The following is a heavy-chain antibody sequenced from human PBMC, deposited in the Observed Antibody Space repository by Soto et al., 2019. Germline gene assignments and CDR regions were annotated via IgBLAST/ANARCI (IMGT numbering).Heavy chain of an antibody. D-gene: IGHD6-19*01. J-gene: IGHJ5*02. V-gene: IGHV1-2*04. CDR1: GYTFTGYY. CDR3: ARGAVAGILDCSWFDP. CDR2: INPNSGGT. Sequence: QVQLVQSGAEVKKPGASVKVSCKASGYTFTGYYMHWVRQAPGQGLEWMGWINPNSGGTNYAQKFQGWVTMTRDTSISTAYMELSRLRSDDTAVYYCARGAVAGILDCSWFDPWGQGTLVTVSS.